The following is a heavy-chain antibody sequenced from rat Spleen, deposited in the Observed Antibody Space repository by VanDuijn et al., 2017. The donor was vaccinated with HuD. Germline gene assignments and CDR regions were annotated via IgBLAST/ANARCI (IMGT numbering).Heavy chain of an antibody. V-gene: IGHV5-20*01. J-gene: IGHJ4*01. D-gene: IGHD1-11*01. Sequence: EVQLVESGGGLVQPGRSLKLSCAASGFTFDDYYMAWVRQAPKKGLEWVASITNTGDGTYYRDSVKGRFTISRDNAKSTLSLQMNSLRSEDTATYYCTRGGNYALDAWGQGASVTVSS. CDR1: GFTFDDYY. CDR3: TRGGNYALDA. CDR2: ITNTGDGT.